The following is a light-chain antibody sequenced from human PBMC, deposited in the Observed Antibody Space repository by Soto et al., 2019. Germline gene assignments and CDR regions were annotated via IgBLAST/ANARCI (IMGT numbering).Light chain of an antibody. CDR3: QQYGSSPRT. Sequence: EIVLTQSPGTLSLSPGERATLSCRASQSLSSSYLAWYQQKPAQAPRLLIYGASSRATGIPDRFSGSGSGTDFTLTISRLEPEDFAVYSCQQYGSSPRTFGKGTQVEIK. V-gene: IGKV3-20*01. CDR2: GAS. J-gene: IGKJ1*01. CDR1: QSLSSSY.